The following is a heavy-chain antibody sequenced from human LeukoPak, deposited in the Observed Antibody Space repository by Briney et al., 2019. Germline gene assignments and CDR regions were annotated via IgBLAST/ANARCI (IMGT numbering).Heavy chain of an antibody. J-gene: IGHJ6*02. CDR2: IYYSGST. CDR1: GGSVSSGSYY. CDR3: AGSRYYGSGSYYLNYYYYYGMDV. D-gene: IGHD3-10*01. Sequence: PSETLSLTCTVSGGSVSSGSYYWSWIRQPPGKGLEWVGYIYYSGSTNYNPSLKSRFTISVDTSKNQFSPKLSSVTAADTAVYYCAGSRYYGSGSYYLNYYYYYGMDVWGQGTTVTVSS. V-gene: IGHV4-61*01.